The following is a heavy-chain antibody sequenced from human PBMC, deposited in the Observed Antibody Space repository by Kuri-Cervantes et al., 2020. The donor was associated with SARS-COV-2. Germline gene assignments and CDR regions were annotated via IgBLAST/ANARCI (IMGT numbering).Heavy chain of an antibody. J-gene: IGHJ4*02. CDR1: GFSLSNARMG. Sequence: SGPTLVKPIETLTLTCTVSGFSLSNARMGVSWIRQPPGKALEWLAHIFSNDEKSYNTPLKSRLTISKDNSKSQVVLTMTNMDPVDTATYYCALTYDFWSGSYYFDYWGQGTLVTVSS. V-gene: IGHV2-26*04. CDR3: ALTYDFWSGSYYFDY. CDR2: IFSNDEK. D-gene: IGHD3-3*01.